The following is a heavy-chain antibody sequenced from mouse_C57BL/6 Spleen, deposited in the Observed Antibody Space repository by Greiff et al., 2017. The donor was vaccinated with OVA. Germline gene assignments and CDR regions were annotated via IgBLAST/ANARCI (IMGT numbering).Heavy chain of an antibody. CDR3: ARGCDYCDD. J-gene: IGHJ2*01. CDR2: ILPGSGST. Sequence: VQLQQSGAELMKPGASVKLSCKATGYTFTGYWIEWVKQRPGHGLEWIGEILPGSGSTTYNDKFKGKATFTADTSSNTAYMQLSSLKTEDAAIYYCARGCDYCDDWGQGTTLTVSS. V-gene: IGHV1-9*01. CDR1: GYTFTGYW.